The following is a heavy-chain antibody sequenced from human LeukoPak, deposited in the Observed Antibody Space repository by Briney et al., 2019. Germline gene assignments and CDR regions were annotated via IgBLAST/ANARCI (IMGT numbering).Heavy chain of an antibody. Sequence: GGSLRLSCAASGFTFSSYGMHWVRQPPGKGLEWVAFIRYDGSHKYYADSVKGRFTISRDNSKNTLYLQMNSLRAEDTAVYFCAKEWYSFYYYYMDVWGKGTTVTISS. CDR1: GFTFSSYG. V-gene: IGHV3-30*02. CDR2: IRYDGSHK. D-gene: IGHD1-1*01. CDR3: AKEWYSFYYYYMDV. J-gene: IGHJ6*03.